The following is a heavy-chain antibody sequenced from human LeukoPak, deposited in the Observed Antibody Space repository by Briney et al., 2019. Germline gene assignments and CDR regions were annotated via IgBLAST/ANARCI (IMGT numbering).Heavy chain of an antibody. CDR1: GYTFTGYY. Sequence: ASVKVSCKASGYTFTGYYMHWVRQAPGQGLEWMGWINPNSGGTNYAQKFQGRVTMTRDTSISTAYMELSRLRSDDTAVYYCARVPQGSGWDGFDYWGQGTLVTVSS. CDR2: INPNSGGT. D-gene: IGHD6-25*01. CDR3: ARVPQGSGWDGFDY. J-gene: IGHJ4*02. V-gene: IGHV1-2*02.